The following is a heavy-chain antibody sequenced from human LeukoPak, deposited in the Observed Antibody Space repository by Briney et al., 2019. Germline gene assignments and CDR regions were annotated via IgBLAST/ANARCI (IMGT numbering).Heavy chain of an antibody. Sequence: PSETLSLTCTVSGGSISSGGYYWSWIRQHPGKGLEWIGYIYYSGSTYYNPSLKSRVTISVDTSKNQFSLKLSSVTAADTAVYYCARERGEDYDILTGRDSYFDYWGQGTLVTVSS. J-gene: IGHJ4*02. CDR3: ARERGEDYDILTGRDSYFDY. D-gene: IGHD3-9*01. V-gene: IGHV4-31*03. CDR2: IYYSGST. CDR1: GGSISSGGYY.